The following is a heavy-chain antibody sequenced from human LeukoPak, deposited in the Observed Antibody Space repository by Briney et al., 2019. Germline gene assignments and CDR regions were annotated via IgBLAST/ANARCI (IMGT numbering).Heavy chain of an antibody. CDR2: ISGSGGDT. V-gene: IGHV3-23*01. CDR3: AKDRLGIEVAGKSPDFDY. CDR1: GFTFSNFL. Sequence: PGGSLRLSCAASGFTFSNFLMTWVRQAPGKGPEWVSAISGSGGDTYYADSVKGRFTISRDNSKNTLYLQMNSLRVEDTAVYYCAKDRLGIEVAGKSPDFDYWGQGTLVTVSS. J-gene: IGHJ4*02. D-gene: IGHD6-19*01.